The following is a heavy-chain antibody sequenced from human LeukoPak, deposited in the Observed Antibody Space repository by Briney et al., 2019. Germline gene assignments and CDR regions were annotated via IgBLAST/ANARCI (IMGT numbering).Heavy chain of an antibody. Sequence: SSETLSLTCTVSGGSISGYYWSWIRQPAGKGLEWIGRIYTSGSTNYNPSLKSRVTMSVDTSKNQFSLKLSSVTAADTAVYYCARHVGEAAAAYYFDYWGQGTLVTVSS. V-gene: IGHV4-4*07. CDR1: GGSISGYY. J-gene: IGHJ4*02. D-gene: IGHD6-13*01. CDR2: IYTSGST. CDR3: ARHVGEAAAAYYFDY.